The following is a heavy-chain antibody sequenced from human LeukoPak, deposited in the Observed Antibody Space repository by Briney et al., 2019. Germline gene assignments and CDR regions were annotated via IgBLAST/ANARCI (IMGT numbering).Heavy chain of an antibody. CDR2: IYSGGST. D-gene: IGHD3-16*01. J-gene: IGHJ4*02. CDR3: AQDGASIRFDN. CDR1: GLTFSSYA. V-gene: IGHV3-23*03. Sequence: GGSLRLSCAASGLTFSSYAMSWVRQAPGKGLEWVSVIYSGGSTYYADSVKGRFTISRDNSKNTLYLQMNSLRAEDTAVYYCAQDGASIRFDNWGQGTLVTVSS.